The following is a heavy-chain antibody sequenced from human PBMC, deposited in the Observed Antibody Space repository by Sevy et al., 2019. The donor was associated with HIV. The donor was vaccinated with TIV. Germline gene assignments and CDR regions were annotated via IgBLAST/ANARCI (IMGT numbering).Heavy chain of an antibody. CDR3: ATTKDYYDSSAYPFDY. V-gene: IGHV1-24*01. CDR1: GYTLTGFS. Sequence: ASVKVSCKVSGYTLTGFSMHWVRQAPGKGLEWMTTFDPEDDETIYAQKFQGRVTMTEDTSTDTVYMELSSLRSEDTAVYYCATTKDYYDSSAYPFDYWGQGTLVTVSS. J-gene: IGHJ4*02. CDR2: FDPEDDET. D-gene: IGHD3-22*01.